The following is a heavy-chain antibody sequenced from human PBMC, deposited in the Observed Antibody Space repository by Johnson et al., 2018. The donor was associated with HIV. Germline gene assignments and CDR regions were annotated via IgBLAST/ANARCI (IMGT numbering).Heavy chain of an antibody. CDR3: ARPSEDDSSWSGDAFEI. V-gene: IGHV3-30*04. D-gene: IGHD6-6*01. J-gene: IGHJ3*02. Sequence: QVLLVESGGGVVQPWRSLRLSCAASGFTFSSYAMHWVRQAPGKGLEWVAVISYDGSNKYYADSVKGRFTISRDNSKNTLYLQMNSVRAEDTAVYYCARPSEDDSSWSGDAFEIGGPGTMVTVSS. CDR1: GFTFSSYA. CDR2: ISYDGSNK.